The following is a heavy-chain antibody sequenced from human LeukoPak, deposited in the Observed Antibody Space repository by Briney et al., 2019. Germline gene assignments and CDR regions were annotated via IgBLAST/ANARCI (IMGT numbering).Heavy chain of an antibody. D-gene: IGHD4-17*01. Sequence: ASVKVSCKASGGTFSSYAISWVRQAPGQGLEWMGGIIPIFGTANYAQKFQGRVTITTDESTSTAYMELSSLRSEDTAVYYCARDFGDYGDFYFDYWGQGTLVTVSS. V-gene: IGHV1-69*05. J-gene: IGHJ4*02. CDR1: GGTFSSYA. CDR3: ARDFGDYGDFYFDY. CDR2: IIPIFGTA.